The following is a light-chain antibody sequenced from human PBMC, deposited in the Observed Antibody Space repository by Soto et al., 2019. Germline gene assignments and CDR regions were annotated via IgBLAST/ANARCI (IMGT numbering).Light chain of an antibody. CDR2: EVS. CDR1: SSDVGSDNL. CDR3: CSYGGSGAV. Sequence: QSALTQPASVSGSPGQSITISCTGTSSDVGSDNLVSWYQQHPGQAPKLMIYEVSKRPLGVSARFSASKSGNTASLTISGLEAESESDYYCCSYGGSGAVFGGGTQLTVL. V-gene: IGLV2-23*02. J-gene: IGLJ7*01.